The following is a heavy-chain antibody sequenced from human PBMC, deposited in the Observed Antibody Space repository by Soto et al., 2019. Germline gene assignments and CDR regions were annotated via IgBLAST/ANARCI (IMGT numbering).Heavy chain of an antibody. J-gene: IGHJ4*01. CDR3: AKLNYYGSGSYYSYFHY. Sequence: GGSLRLSCAASGFTFSSYSMNWVRQAPGKGLEWVSYISSESSTIYYADSVKGRFTISRDNSKNSLYLQMNSLRAGDTAVYYCAKLNYYGSGSYYSYFHYWGQGTLVTVSS. CDR1: GFTFSSYS. V-gene: IGHV3-48*01. D-gene: IGHD3-10*01. CDR2: ISSESSTI.